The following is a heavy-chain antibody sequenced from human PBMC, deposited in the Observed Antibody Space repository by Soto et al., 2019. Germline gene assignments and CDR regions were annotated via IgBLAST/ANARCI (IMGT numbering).Heavy chain of an antibody. Sequence: SVKVSCKASGFTFTSSAFQWVRQARGQRLEWIGWIAVGSGYTNYAQRFQDRVTLTRDMSTATTYMELSRLTSEDTAIYYCAADAKAWQQMVPSDYWGQGTLVTVSS. J-gene: IGHJ4*02. CDR3: AADAKAWQQMVPSDY. D-gene: IGHD2-8*01. CDR1: GFTFTSSA. V-gene: IGHV1-58*01. CDR2: IAVGSGYT.